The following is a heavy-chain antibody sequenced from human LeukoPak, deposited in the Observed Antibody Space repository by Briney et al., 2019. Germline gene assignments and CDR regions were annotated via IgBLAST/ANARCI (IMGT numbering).Heavy chain of an antibody. CDR3: ARDRPLLGAWSWFDP. J-gene: IGHJ5*02. CDR2: IYQSGSI. CDR1: DYFISIGYY. Sequence: SETLSLTCSVSDYFISIGYYWGWIRQPPGKGLERIGTIYQSGSISYTPSLESRVTISVETSKNQFSLKLSSVTAADTAVYYCARDRPLLGAWSWFDPWGQRTLVTVSS. D-gene: IGHD3-3*01. V-gene: IGHV4-38-2*02.